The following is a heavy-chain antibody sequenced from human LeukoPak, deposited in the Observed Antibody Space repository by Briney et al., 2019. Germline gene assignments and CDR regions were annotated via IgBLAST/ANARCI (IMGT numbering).Heavy chain of an antibody. V-gene: IGHV1-8*03. CDR2: MNPNSGNT. J-gene: IGHJ4*02. CDR3: ARKTAAESIDY. Sequence: ASVKVSCKASGYIFTSYDINWVRQATGRGLEWMGWMNPNSGNTGYSQKFQGRVTITRNTSISTAYMELSSLRSEDTAVYYCARKTAAESIDYWGQGTLVTVSS. D-gene: IGHD6-25*01. CDR1: GYIFTSYD.